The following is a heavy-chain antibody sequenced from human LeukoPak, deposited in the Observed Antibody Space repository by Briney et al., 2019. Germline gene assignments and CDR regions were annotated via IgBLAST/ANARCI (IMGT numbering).Heavy chain of an antibody. V-gene: IGHV4-61*02. D-gene: IGHD1-14*01. J-gene: IGHJ6*03. CDR2: IYTSGST. Sequence: PSETLSLTCTVSGGSISSGSYYWSWIRQPAGKGLEWIGRIYTSGSTNYNPSLKSRVTISVDTSKNQFSLKLSSVTAADTAVYYCASGMARSYYYYMDVWGKGTTVTVSS. CDR1: GGSISSGSYY. CDR3: ASGMARSYYYYMDV.